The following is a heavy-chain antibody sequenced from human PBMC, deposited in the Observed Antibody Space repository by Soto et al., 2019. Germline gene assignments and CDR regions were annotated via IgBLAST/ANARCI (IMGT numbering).Heavy chain of an antibody. CDR2: IYYSGST. CDR3: ARDPVLRYFDWSPLYGMDV. V-gene: IGHV4-61*01. D-gene: IGHD3-9*01. CDR1: GGSVSGGIYY. J-gene: IGHJ6*02. Sequence: SETLSLTCTVSGGSVSGGIYYWSWIGHPPGKGLEWIGYIYYSGSTNYNPSLKSRVTISVDTSKNQFSLKLSSVTAADTAVYYCARDPVLRYFDWSPLYGMDVWGQGTTVTVSS.